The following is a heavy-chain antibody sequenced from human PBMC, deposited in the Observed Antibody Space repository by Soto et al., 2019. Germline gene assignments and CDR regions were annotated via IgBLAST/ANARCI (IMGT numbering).Heavy chain of an antibody. CDR3: ARHYPTAVSGARWFDT. J-gene: IGHJ5*02. D-gene: IGHD6-19*01. Sequence: QVQLVQSGAEIKKPASSVKVSCKASGGSDVFNNYPVSWVRQAPGQGLEWMGAIITMFNTADYAQRFLGRVTITADEFTRTVYMELTSLTSDATAVYYCARHYPTAVSGARWFDTWGQGNLVTVSS. V-gene: IGHV1-69*01. CDR1: GGSDVFNNYP. CDR2: IITMFNTA.